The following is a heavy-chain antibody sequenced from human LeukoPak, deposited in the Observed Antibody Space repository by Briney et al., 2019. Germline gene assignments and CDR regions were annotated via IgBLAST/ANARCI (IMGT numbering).Heavy chain of an antibody. CDR3: ALFGELTDYYFDY. J-gene: IGHJ4*02. CDR2: ISGDGGNT. V-gene: IGHV3-43*02. Sequence: GGSLRLSCAASGFTFDDYAMHWVRQAPGKGLEWVSLISGDGGNTHYADSVKGRFTISRDNSKNSLYLQMNSLRTEDTALYYCALFGELTDYYFDYWGQGTLITVSS. CDR1: GFTFDDYA. D-gene: IGHD3-10*02.